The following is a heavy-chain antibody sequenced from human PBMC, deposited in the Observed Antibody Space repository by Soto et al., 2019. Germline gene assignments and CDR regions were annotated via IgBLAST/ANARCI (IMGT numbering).Heavy chain of an antibody. J-gene: IGHJ3*02. CDR2: VKGDGSER. D-gene: IGHD6-19*01. CDR1: GFTFSTYW. V-gene: IGHV3-74*01. CDR3: VRAQWLADDVFDI. Sequence: GGSLRLSCAASGFTFSTYWMHWVRQAPGKGLVWVSRVKGDGSERTYADSVKGRFTISRDNTKNTLGLQMNSLRPEDTAVYYCVRAQWLADDVFDIWGQGTMVTVSS.